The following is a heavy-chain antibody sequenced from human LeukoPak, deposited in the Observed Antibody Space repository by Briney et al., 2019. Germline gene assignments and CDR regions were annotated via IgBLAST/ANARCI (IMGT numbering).Heavy chain of an antibody. CDR3: AKDEAMDDNWFDP. V-gene: IGHV4-34*01. J-gene: IGHJ5*02. CDR1: GGSFSGYY. Sequence: SETLSLTCAVYGGSFSGYYWSWIRQPPGKGLEWIGEINHSGSTNYNPSLKSRVTISVDTSKNQFSLKLSSVTAADTAVYYCAKDEAMDDNWFDPWGQGTLVTVSS. D-gene: IGHD5-18*01. CDR2: INHSGST.